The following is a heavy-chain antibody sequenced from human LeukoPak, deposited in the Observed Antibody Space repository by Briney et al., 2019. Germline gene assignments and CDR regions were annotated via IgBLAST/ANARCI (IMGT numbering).Heavy chain of an antibody. Sequence: SQTLSLTCTVSGGSISSGSYYWSWIRQPAGKGLEWIGRIYTSGSTNYNPSLKSRVTISVDTSKNQFSLKLSSVTAANTAVYYCARGITIFGVVAPGNYMDVWGKGTTVTVSS. J-gene: IGHJ6*03. V-gene: IGHV4-61*02. D-gene: IGHD3-3*01. CDR2: IYTSGST. CDR1: GGSISSGSYY. CDR3: ARGITIFGVVAPGNYMDV.